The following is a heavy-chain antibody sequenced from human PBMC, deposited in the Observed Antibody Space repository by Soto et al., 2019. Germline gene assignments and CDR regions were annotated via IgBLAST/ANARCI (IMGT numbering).Heavy chain of an antibody. CDR3: AKSPLASRIAYFDY. J-gene: IGHJ4*02. D-gene: IGHD6-13*01. CDR1: GFTFSGYA. Sequence: EVKLLESGGGLVQPGGSLRLSCAASGFTFSGYAMSWVRQAPGKGLEWVSTITGSGGSTDYADSVKGRFTISRDNSNNRLYLQMNSLRAEDTAVYYCAKSPLASRIAYFDYWGQGTLVTVSS. V-gene: IGHV3-23*01. CDR2: ITGSGGST.